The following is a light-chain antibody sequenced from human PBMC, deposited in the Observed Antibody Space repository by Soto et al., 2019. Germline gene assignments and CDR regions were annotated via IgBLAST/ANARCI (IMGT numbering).Light chain of an antibody. CDR3: QQRKDWPPLT. J-gene: IGKJ4*01. V-gene: IGKV3-11*01. CDR2: DAS. CDR1: QNVDIY. Sequence: EVVLTQSPVTLALSPGERATLSCRASQNVDIYVAWYQQKPGQAPRLLIYDASNRATGIPARFSGSGSGTDFTLTISSLEPEDFAVYYCQQRKDWPPLTFDGGTKVEIK.